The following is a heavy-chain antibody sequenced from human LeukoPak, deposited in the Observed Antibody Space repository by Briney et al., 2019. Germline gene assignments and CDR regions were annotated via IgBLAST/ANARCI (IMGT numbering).Heavy chain of an antibody. D-gene: IGHD3-10*01. J-gene: IGHJ4*02. V-gene: IGHV3-23*01. CDR1: GFTFSSYA. CDR2: ISGSGGST. Sequence: GGSLRLSRAASGFTFSSYAMSWVRQAPGKGLEWVSAISGSGGSTYYADSVKGRFTISRDNSKDTLYLQMNSLRAEDTAVYYCAKAGTYMVRGVIMDYWGQGTLVTVSS. CDR3: AKAGTYMVRGVIMDY.